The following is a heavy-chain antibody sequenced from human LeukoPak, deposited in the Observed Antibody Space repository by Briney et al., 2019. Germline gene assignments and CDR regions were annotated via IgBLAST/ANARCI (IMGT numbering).Heavy chain of an antibody. Sequence: SETLSLTCTVSGGSISSYYWSWIRQPPGKGLEWIGYIYYSGSTNYNPSLKSRVTISVDTSKNQFSLKLSSVTAADTAVYYCARVVPARHYYGMDVWGQGTTATVSS. J-gene: IGHJ6*02. D-gene: IGHD6-6*01. CDR1: GGSISSYY. V-gene: IGHV4-59*01. CDR2: IYYSGST. CDR3: ARVVPARHYYGMDV.